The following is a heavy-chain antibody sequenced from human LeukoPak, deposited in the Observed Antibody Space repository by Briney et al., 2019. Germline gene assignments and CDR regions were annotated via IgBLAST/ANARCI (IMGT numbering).Heavy chain of an antibody. D-gene: IGHD6-19*01. Sequence: PGGSLRPSCAASGFTFSGYFMHWVRQAPGKGLEWVAVISYDGNNNYYADSVKGRFTISRDNSKNTLYLQMNSLRAEDTAVYYCAKDPGYTSGVDYWGQGTLVTVSS. CDR2: ISYDGNNN. CDR1: GFTFSGYF. V-gene: IGHV3-30*18. CDR3: AKDPGYTSGVDY. J-gene: IGHJ4*02.